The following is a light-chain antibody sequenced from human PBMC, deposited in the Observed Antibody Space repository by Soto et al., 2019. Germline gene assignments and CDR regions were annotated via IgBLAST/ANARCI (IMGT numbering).Light chain of an antibody. CDR2: AAS. V-gene: IGKV1-39*01. Sequence: DIQMTQSPSSLSASVGDRVTITCRASQTIRNSLNWYQQKPGKAPRLLIYAASSLQSGVPSRFSGSGSGTDFTLTISCLQPEDFATFYCQQSYNSPPTFVQGT. CDR1: QTIRNS. J-gene: IGKJ1*01. CDR3: QQSYNSPPT.